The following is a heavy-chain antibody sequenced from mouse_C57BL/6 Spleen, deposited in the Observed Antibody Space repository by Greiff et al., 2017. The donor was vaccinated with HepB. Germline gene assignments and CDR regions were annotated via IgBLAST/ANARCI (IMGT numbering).Heavy chain of an antibody. J-gene: IGHJ2*01. CDR3: SRGYSSYLPFDY. V-gene: IGHV5-4*03. CDR1: GFTFSSYA. D-gene: IGHD1-1*01. Sequence: EVKLVESGGGLVKPGGSLKLSCAASGFTFSSYAMSWVRQTPEKRLEWVATISDGGSYTYYPDNVKGRFTISRDNAKNNLYLQMIHLKSEDTAMYDCSRGYSSYLPFDYWGQGTTLTVSS. CDR2: ISDGGSYT.